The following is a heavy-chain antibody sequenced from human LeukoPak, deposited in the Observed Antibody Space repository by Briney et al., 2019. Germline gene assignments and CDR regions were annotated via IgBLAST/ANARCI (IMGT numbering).Heavy chain of an antibody. J-gene: IGHJ4*02. CDR1: GFTFSSYG. Sequence: GGSPRLSCAASGFTFSSYGMHWVRQAPGKGLEWVAVISYDGSNKYYADSVKGRFTISRDNSKNTLYLQMNSLRAEDTAVYYCAKKGRYGSGSYSDYWGQGTLVTVSS. V-gene: IGHV3-30*18. D-gene: IGHD3-10*01. CDR2: ISYDGSNK. CDR3: AKKGRYGSGSYSDY.